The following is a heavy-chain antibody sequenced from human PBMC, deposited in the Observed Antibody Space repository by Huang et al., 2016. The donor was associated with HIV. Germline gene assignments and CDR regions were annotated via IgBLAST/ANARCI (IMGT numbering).Heavy chain of an antibody. D-gene: IGHD4-17*01. J-gene: IGHJ4*02. CDR3: ARGGLRWPAPFDF. V-gene: IGHV1-2*02. Sequence: QVQLVQSGAEAKKPGASVRVSCKTAGYTFSDYYVHWVRQAPGQGRQWRGWINPNTAGTNYAQRLQGRLTVTRDRSITTAYMDLSWLTSDDTAVYYCARGGLRWPAPFDFWGQGTLVTVSS. CDR2: INPNTAGT. CDR1: GYTFSDYY.